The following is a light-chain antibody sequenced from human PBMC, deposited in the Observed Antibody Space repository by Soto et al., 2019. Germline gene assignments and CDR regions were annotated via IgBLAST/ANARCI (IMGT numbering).Light chain of an antibody. Sequence: DIHLTQSPSFLSASVGDRVTITCRASQGIASSLAWYQQKAGKAPKLLIYAASTLESGVPSRFSGSGPGTEFTLTISSLQPEDFAIYYSQQFNSYPRTFGGGTKVEIK. CDR1: QGIASS. V-gene: IGKV1-9*01. CDR2: AAS. CDR3: QQFNSYPRT. J-gene: IGKJ4*01.